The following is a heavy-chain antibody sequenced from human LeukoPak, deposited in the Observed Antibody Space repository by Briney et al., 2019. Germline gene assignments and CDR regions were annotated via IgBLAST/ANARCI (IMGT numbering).Heavy chain of an antibody. CDR3: AKAGFAPAAMSLKPVGYFDY. J-gene: IGHJ4*02. CDR2: ISGSGGST. V-gene: IGHV3-23*01. D-gene: IGHD2-2*01. Sequence: GGSLRLSCAASGFTFSSYAMSWVRQAPGKGLEWVSAISGSGGSTYYADSVKGRFTISRDNSKNTLYLQMNSLRAEDAAVYYCAKAGFAPAAMSLKPVGYFDYWGQGTLVTVSS. CDR1: GFTFSSYA.